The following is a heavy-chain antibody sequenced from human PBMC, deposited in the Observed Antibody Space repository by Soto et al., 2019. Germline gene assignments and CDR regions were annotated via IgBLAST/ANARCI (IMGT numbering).Heavy chain of an antibody. CDR3: ARVRRELRAFDI. CDR2: MNPNSGNT. V-gene: IGHV1-8*01. D-gene: IGHD1-26*01. CDR1: GYTFTSYD. J-gene: IGHJ3*02. Sequence: GXSVKVSCKASGYTFTSYDINWVRQATGQGLEWMGWMNPNSGNTGYAQKFQGRVTMTMNTSISTAYMELSSLRSEDTAVYYCARVRRELRAFDIWGQGTMVTV.